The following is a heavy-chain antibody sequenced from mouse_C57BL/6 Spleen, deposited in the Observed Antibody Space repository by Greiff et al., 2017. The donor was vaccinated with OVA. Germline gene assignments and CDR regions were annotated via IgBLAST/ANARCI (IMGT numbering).Heavy chain of an antibody. V-gene: IGHV2-2*01. CDR3: ARKLTGTYGDMDY. J-gene: IGHJ4*01. Sequence: VKLVESGPGLVQPSQSLSITCTVSGFSLTSYGVHWVRQSPGKGLEWLGVIWSGGSTDYNAAFISRLSISKDNSKSQVFFKMNSLQADDTAIYYCARKLTGTYGDMDYWGQGTSVTVSS. D-gene: IGHD4-1*01. CDR2: IWSGGST. CDR1: GFSLTSYG.